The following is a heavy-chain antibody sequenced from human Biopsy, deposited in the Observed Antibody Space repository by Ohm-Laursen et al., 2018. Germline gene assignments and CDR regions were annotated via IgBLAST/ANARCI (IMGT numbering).Heavy chain of an antibody. J-gene: IGHJ4*02. Sequence: SETLSLTCTVSGDSVSSGSFYWTWIRQPPGQGLEYIGYIYVRGSTANYNPSLESRVTMSVDMPKNQFSLKLSSVTAADTAIYYCARGMRSSGWPYFDYWGQGTLVTVSS. CDR3: ARGMRSSGWPYFDY. V-gene: IGHV4-61*01. CDR1: GDSVSSGSFY. D-gene: IGHD6-19*01. CDR2: IYVRGSTA.